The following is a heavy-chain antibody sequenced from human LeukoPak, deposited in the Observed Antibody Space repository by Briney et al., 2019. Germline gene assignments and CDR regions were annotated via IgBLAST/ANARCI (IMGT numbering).Heavy chain of an antibody. CDR2: IHSTGST. J-gene: IGHJ4*02. D-gene: IGHD3-22*01. V-gene: IGHV4-4*07. CDR1: GGSIISYY. CDR3: ARRAGQGSSGYFYEYFDY. Sequence: WETLSLTCTVSGGSIISYYWSWVRQPAGKGLEWIGRIHSTGSTNYNPSLKSRGTMSVDTSKNQFSLKLSSVTAADTAVYYCARRAGQGSSGYFYEYFDYWGQGTLVAVSS.